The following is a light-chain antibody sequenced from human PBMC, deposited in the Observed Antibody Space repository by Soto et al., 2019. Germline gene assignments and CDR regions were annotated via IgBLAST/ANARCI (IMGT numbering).Light chain of an antibody. Sequence: EIVLTQSPATLSLCPGERATLSCRASQSVSSYLAWYQQKPGQAPRLLIYDASNRATGIPARFSGSGSGTDFTLTISSLEPEDFAVYYCQQRKNWPPLTFGGGTKVEIK. CDR3: QQRKNWPPLT. J-gene: IGKJ4*01. CDR1: QSVSSY. CDR2: DAS. V-gene: IGKV3-11*01.